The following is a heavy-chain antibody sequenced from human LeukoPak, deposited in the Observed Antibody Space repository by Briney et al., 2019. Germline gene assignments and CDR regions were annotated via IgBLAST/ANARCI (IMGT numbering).Heavy chain of an antibody. J-gene: IGHJ4*02. Sequence: PGGSLRLSCAASGFTFSSYAMSWVRQAPGKGLEWVSAMSGSGGSTYYADSVKGRFTISRDNSKNTVYLQMNSLRAEDTAVYYCAKDSGSMVRGPCDYGGQGTLVTVSS. V-gene: IGHV3-23*01. CDR3: AKDSGSMVRGPCDY. D-gene: IGHD3-10*01. CDR2: MSGSGGST. CDR1: GFTFSSYA.